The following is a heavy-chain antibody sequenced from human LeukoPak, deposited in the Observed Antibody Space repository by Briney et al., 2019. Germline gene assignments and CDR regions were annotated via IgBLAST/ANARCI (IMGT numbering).Heavy chain of an antibody. CDR1: GGSISSGGYY. D-gene: IGHD2-2*01. CDR2: IYYSGST. Sequence: MASETLSLTCTVSGGSISSGGYYWSWVRQHPGKGLEWIGYIYYSGSTYYNPSLKSRVTISVDTSKNQFSLKLSSVTAADTAVYYCARDCSSTNCVRSFDIWGQGTMVTVSS. CDR3: ARDCSSTNCVRSFDI. V-gene: IGHV4-31*03. J-gene: IGHJ3*02.